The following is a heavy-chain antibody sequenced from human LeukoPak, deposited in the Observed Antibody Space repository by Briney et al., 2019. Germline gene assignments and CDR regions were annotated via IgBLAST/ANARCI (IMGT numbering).Heavy chain of an antibody. CDR2: ISPKSDFI. Sequence: GGSLKLSCTASGFSINSYDMNWVRQAPGKGLEWVSSISPKSDFIYYSDSVRGRFTISRDNADNSLYLQMNSLRAEDTAVYYWARADCSASTCYLRRSWFDPWGQGTLVTVSS. V-gene: IGHV3-21*01. CDR3: ARADCSASTCYLRRSWFDP. CDR1: GFSINSYD. J-gene: IGHJ5*02. D-gene: IGHD3-9*01.